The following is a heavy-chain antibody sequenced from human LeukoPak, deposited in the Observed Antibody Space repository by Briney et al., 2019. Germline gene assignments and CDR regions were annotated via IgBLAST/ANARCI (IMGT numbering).Heavy chain of an antibody. Sequence: SETLSLTCTASGYSITSGSYWGWIRQPAGKGLEWSANVYHRGTTYYNPSLKSRLTISVDTSKNHFSLRLSSLSAADTDIYYCARFADTNYDAFDIWGQGTLVTVSS. V-gene: IGHV4-38-2*02. CDR1: GYSITSGSY. CDR3: ARFADTNYDAFDI. J-gene: IGHJ3*02. D-gene: IGHD4-11*01. CDR2: VYHRGTT.